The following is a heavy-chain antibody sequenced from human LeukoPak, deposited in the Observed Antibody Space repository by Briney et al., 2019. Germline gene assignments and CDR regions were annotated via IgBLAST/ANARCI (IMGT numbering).Heavy chain of an antibody. V-gene: IGHV3-9*01. CDR1: GFTFDDYA. CDR2: ISWNSGSI. Sequence: GRSLRLSCAASGFTFDDYAVHWVRQAPGKGLEWVSGISWNSGSIGYADSVKGRFTISRDNAKNSLYLQMNSLRAEDTALYYCAKDMGITIFGVVDYGMDVWGQGTTVTVSS. J-gene: IGHJ6*02. CDR3: AKDMGITIFGVVDYGMDV. D-gene: IGHD3-3*01.